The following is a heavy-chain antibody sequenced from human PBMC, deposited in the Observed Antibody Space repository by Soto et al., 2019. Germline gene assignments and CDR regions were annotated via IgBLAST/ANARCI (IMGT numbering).Heavy chain of an antibody. J-gene: IGHJ1*01. D-gene: IGHD6-19*01. Sequence: LRLSCSASGFTFSSYAMHWVRQAPGKGLEYASGISSNGGTTYYVDSVKGRFIISRDNSKNTLYLQMSSLRTDDTAVYYCVKDPGAVTGDEYFQHWGLGTLVTVSS. CDR3: VKDPGAVTGDEYFQH. CDR1: GFTFSSYA. V-gene: IGHV3-64D*06. CDR2: ISSNGGTT.